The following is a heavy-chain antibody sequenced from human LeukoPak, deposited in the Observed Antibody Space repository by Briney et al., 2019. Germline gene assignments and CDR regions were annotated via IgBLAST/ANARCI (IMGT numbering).Heavy chain of an antibody. V-gene: IGHV3-33*01. CDR2: IWYDGSNK. CDR1: GFTFSSYG. J-gene: IGHJ4*02. Sequence: PGRSLRLSCAAPGFTFSSYGMHWVRQAPGKGLEWVAVIWYDGSNKYYADSVKGRFTISRDNSKNTLYLQMNSLRAEDTAVYYCAREGYSGYDYAFDYWGQGTLVTVSS. D-gene: IGHD5-12*01. CDR3: AREGYSGYDYAFDY.